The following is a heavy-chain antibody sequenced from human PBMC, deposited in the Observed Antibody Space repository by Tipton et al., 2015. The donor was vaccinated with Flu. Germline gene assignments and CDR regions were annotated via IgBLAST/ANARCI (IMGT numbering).Heavy chain of an antibody. CDR2: IYYSGST. CDR3: ARDGGKQYYDFWSGYYNPYYYYMDV. D-gene: IGHD3-3*01. Sequence: TLSLTCTVSGGSVSSGSYYWSWIRQPPGKGLEWIGYIYYSGSTNYNPSLKSRVTISVDTSKNQFSLKLSSVTAADTAVYYCARDGGKQYYDFWSGYYNPYYYYMDVWGKGTTVTVSS. V-gene: IGHV4-61*01. CDR1: GGSVSSGSYY. J-gene: IGHJ6*03.